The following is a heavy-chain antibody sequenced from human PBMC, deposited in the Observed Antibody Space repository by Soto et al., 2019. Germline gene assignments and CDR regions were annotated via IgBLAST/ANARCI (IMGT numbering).Heavy chain of an antibody. D-gene: IGHD3-22*01. CDR3: ARDYYDSSGYYRFDY. CDR2: ISAYNGNT. V-gene: IGHV1-18*01. Sequence: ASVKVSCKASGYTFTSYGISWVRQAPGQGLEWMGWISAYNGNTNYAQKLQGRVTMTTDTSTSTAHMELRSLRSDDTAVYYCARDYYDSSGYYRFDYWGQGTLVTVSS. CDR1: GYTFTSYG. J-gene: IGHJ4*02.